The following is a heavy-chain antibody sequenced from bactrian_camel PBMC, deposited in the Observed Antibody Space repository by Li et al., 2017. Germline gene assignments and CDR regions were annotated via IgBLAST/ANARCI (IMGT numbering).Heavy chain of an antibody. CDR2: INSGGGTT. Sequence: VQLVESGGGLVQPGGSLGLSCTASGFTFSSNAMNWVRQAPGKGLEWVSTINSGGGTTYYADSVKGRFTASRDNAQNTVYLQMNSLKPDDTAVYSCARVRGVVAVGFVDYWGQGTQVTVS. V-gene: IGHV3S40*01. CDR3: ARVRGVVAVGFVDY. CDR1: GFTFSSNA. D-gene: IGHD6*01. J-gene: IGHJ4*01.